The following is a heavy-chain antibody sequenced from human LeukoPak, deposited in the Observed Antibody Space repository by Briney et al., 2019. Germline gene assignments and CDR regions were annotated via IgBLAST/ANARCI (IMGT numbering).Heavy chain of an antibody. CDR3: ARDVAADKFDY. CDR2: IYTSGST. D-gene: IGHD6-19*01. CDR1: GGSISSGSYY. V-gene: IGHV4-61*02. Sequence: SHTLSLTCTVSGGSISSGSYYWSWIRQPAGKGLEWIGRIYTSGSTNYNPSLKSRVTISVDTSKNQFSLKLSSVTAADTAVYYCARDVAADKFDYWGQGTLVTVSS. J-gene: IGHJ4*02.